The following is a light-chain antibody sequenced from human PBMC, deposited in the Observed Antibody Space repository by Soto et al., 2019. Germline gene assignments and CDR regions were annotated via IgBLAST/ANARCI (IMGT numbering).Light chain of an antibody. Sequence: EIVLTQSPGTLSLSPGERATLSCRASQSVTRNYLAWYQQKPGQAPRLLIYSTSSRITGTPDRFSGSGSGTDFTLTISRLEPEDFAVYYCQQHGSATITFGQGTRLEIK. CDR1: QSVTRNY. J-gene: IGKJ5*01. V-gene: IGKV3-20*01. CDR2: STS. CDR3: QQHGSATIT.